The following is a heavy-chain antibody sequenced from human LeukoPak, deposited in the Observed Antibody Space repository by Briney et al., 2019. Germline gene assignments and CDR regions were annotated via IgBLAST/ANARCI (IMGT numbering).Heavy chain of an antibody. V-gene: IGHV3-9*03. Sequence: GRSLRLSCAASGFTFDDYAMHWVRQAPGKGLEWVSGISWNSGSIGYADSVKGRFTISRDNAKNSLYLQMNSLRAEDMALYYCAKAVSYDCSSTSCYFAYWGQGTLVTVSS. CDR1: GFTFDDYA. CDR2: ISWNSGSI. J-gene: IGHJ4*02. D-gene: IGHD2-2*01. CDR3: AKAVSYDCSSTSCYFAY.